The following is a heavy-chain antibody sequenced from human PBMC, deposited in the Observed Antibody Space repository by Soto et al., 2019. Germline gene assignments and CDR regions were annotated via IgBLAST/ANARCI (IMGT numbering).Heavy chain of an antibody. CDR3: ARVGAPRYSGYVPFDY. V-gene: IGHV1-46*01. CDR2: INPSGGST. D-gene: IGHD5-12*01. CDR1: GYTLTHYY. Sequence: ASVKVSCKASGYTLTHYYMHWVRQAPGQGPEWVGVINPSGGSTSYAQKFQGRVTMTRDTSTSTVYMEPSSLRSEDTAVYYCARVGAPRYSGYVPFDYWGQGTLVTVSS. J-gene: IGHJ4*02.